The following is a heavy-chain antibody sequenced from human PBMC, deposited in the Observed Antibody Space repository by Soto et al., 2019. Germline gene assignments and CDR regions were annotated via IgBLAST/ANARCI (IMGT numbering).Heavy chain of an antibody. CDR2: IYWDDDQ. CDR3: AHAFGGTSWPNDAFDI. Sequence: QITLKESGPTLVKPTQSLTLTCTVSGFSLSGDGVGVGWIRQPPGKALEWLALIYWDDDQRYSPSLKTRLTTPKATPKNQVVLTMTHMDPVDTATYYCAHAFGGTSWPNDAFDIWGQGTVVTVSS. J-gene: IGHJ3*02. CDR1: GFSLSGDGVG. V-gene: IGHV2-5*02. D-gene: IGHD3-3*02.